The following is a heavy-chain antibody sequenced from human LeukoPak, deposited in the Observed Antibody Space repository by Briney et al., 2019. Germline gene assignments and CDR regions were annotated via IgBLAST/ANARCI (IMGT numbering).Heavy chain of an antibody. J-gene: IGHJ3*02. Sequence: SETLSLTCTVSGGSVSSGSYYWSWIRQPPGKGLEWIGYIYYSGSTNYNPSLKSRVTISVDTSKNQISLKLSSVTAADTAVYYCARDLGVMVRAFDIWGQGTIVTVSS. CDR2: IYYSGST. V-gene: IGHV4-61*01. CDR1: GGSVSSGSYY. CDR3: ARDLGVMVRAFDI. D-gene: IGHD5-18*01.